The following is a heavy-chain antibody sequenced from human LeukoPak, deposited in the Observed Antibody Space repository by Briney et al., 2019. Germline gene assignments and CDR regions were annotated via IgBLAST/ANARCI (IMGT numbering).Heavy chain of an antibody. J-gene: IGHJ4*02. CDR1: GFTFSSYA. D-gene: IGHD3-22*01. CDR2: ISGSGDST. V-gene: IGHV3-23*01. CDR3: ATYRRGYHDSSESYYFDY. Sequence: GGSLRLSCAASGFTFSSYAMSWVRQAPGKGLEWVSGISGSGDSTYYADSVKGRFTISRDNSKNTLYLQMNGLRAEDTAVYYCATYRRGYHDSSESYYFDYWGQGTLVTVSS.